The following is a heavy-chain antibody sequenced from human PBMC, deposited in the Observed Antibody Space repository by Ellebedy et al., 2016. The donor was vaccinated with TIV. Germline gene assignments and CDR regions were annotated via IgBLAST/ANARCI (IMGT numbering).Heavy chain of an antibody. CDR2: ISYDGSKK. CDR3: ASWDFDY. J-gene: IGHJ4*02. CDR1: GFTFSSSA. V-gene: IGHV3-30-3*01. Sequence: GESLKISCTASGFTFSSSAMHWVRQAPGKGLEWVASISYDGSKKNDADSVEGRFTISRDNPKNTLYLQMNSLRTEDTAVYWCASWDFDYWGQGTLVTVSS. D-gene: IGHD7-27*01.